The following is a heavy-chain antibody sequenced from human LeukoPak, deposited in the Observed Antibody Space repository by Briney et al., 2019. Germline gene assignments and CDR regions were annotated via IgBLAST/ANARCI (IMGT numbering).Heavy chain of an antibody. V-gene: IGHV4-34*01. J-gene: IGHJ6*03. CDR2: INHSGST. Sequence: ASETLSLTCAVYGGSFSGYYWSWIRQPPGKGLEWIGEINHSGSTNYNPSLKSRVTISVDTSKNQFSLKLSSVTAADTAVYYCARGRRSSSSFGGWLNYYYYYMDVWGKGTTVTVSS. CDR3: ARGRRSSSSFGGWLNYYYYYMDV. CDR1: GGSFSGYY. D-gene: IGHD6-6*01.